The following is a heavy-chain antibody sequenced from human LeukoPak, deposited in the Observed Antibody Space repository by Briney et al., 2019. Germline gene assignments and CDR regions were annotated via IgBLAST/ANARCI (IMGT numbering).Heavy chain of an antibody. CDR2: IFYKGNT. D-gene: IGHD4-17*01. CDR1: GYDSISTYY. CDR3: ARGYGDFRVEGRYFHS. J-gene: IGHJ4*02. Sequence: SETLSLTCSVSGYDSISTYYWNWIRQPPGKGLEWIGQIFYKGNTNYNPSLESRVTMSVDTSKNEFSLKLKSVTAADTAVYYCARGYGDFRVEGRYFHSWGQGTLVTVSS. V-gene: IGHV4-59*01.